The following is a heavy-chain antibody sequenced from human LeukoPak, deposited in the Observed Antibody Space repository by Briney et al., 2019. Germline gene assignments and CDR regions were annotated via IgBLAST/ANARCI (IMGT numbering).Heavy chain of an antibody. Sequence: SETLSLTCTVSGRSINTYYWSWTRQPPGKGLEWIGYIYYSGSTNYSPSLKSRVTISVDTSKNQFSLRLSSVTAADTAVYYCARRTYYYFYMDDWGKGTTVTVSS. CDR3: ARRTYYYFYMDD. CDR1: GRSINTYY. V-gene: IGHV4-59*08. J-gene: IGHJ6*03. CDR2: IYYSGST.